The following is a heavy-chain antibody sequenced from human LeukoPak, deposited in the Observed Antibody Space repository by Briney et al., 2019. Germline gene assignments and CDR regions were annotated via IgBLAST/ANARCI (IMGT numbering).Heavy chain of an antibody. CDR2: INHSRST. Sequence: PSETLSLTCAVYGGSFSPYYWSWIRQSPDKGLEWIGEINHSRSTNYNPSLKSRVTMSVDTSKNQFSLKLSSVTAADTAVYYCARDIRDLGNWFDPWGQGTLVTVSS. D-gene: IGHD2-2*02. J-gene: IGHJ5*02. V-gene: IGHV4-34*01. CDR3: ARDIRDLGNWFDP. CDR1: GGSFSPYY.